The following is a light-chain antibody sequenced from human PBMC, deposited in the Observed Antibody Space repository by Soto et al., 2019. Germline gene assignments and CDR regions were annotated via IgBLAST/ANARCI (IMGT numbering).Light chain of an antibody. V-gene: IGKV4-1*01. CDR3: QRYNNWPLT. CDR1: QSVLYSSNNKNY. J-gene: IGKJ4*01. Sequence: DIVMTQSPDSLAVSLGERATINCKSSQSVLYSSNNKNYLAWYQQKPGQPPKLLIYWASTRESGVPDRFSGSGSGTDFTLTISSLQAEDVAVYYCQRYNNWPLTFGGGTKV. CDR2: WAS.